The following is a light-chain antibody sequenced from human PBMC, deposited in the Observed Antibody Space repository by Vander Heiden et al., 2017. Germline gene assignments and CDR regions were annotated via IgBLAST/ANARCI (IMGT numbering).Light chain of an antibody. J-gene: IGKJ1*01. CDR3: QQYNSYSRT. Sequence: DIQMPQSPSTLSASVGDRVTITCRASQSISSWFAWYQQKPGKAPKLLIYKASSLESGVPSRFSGSGSGTEFTLTISSLQPEDFATYYCQQYNSYSRTFGQGTKVEIK. CDR1: QSISSW. V-gene: IGKV1-5*03. CDR2: KAS.